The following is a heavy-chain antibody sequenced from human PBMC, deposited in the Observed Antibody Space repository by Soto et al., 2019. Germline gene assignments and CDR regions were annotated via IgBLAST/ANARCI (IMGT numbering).Heavy chain of an antibody. Sequence: GESLKISCKGSGYSFTSYWIGWVRQMPGKGLEWMGIIYPGDSDTRYSPSFQGQVTISADKSISTAYLQWSSLKASDTAMYYCARHWRVKQYNWNDGGDAFDIWGQGTMVTVSS. J-gene: IGHJ3*02. V-gene: IGHV5-51*01. CDR1: GYSFTSYW. D-gene: IGHD1-1*01. CDR3: ARHWRVKQYNWNDGGDAFDI. CDR2: IYPGDSDT.